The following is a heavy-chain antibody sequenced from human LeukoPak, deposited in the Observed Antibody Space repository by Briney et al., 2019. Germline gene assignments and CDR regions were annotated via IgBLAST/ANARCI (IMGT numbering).Heavy chain of an antibody. CDR2: ISGSGGST. J-gene: IGHJ3*02. CDR1: GFTFNSHW. V-gene: IGHV3-23*01. Sequence: GGSLRLSCAASGFTFNSHWMHWVRQAPGKGLEWVSAISGSGGSTYYADSVKGRFTISRDNSKNTLYLQMNSLRAEDTAVYYCAKRGEYSSSSNAFDIWGQGTMVTVSS. D-gene: IGHD6-6*01. CDR3: AKRGEYSSSSNAFDI.